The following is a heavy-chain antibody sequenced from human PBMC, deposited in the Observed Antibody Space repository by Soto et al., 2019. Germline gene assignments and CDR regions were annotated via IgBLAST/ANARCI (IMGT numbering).Heavy chain of an antibody. CDR1: GGSISSSNW. V-gene: IGHV4-4*02. D-gene: IGHD1-26*01. Sequence: PSETLSLTCAVSGGSISSSNWWSWVRQPPGKGLEWIGYIYHSGTTYYNPSLKSRVTISVDTSKNQFSLKLSSVTAADTAVYYCARRWGDAFDFWGQGTMVTVSS. CDR3: ARRWGDAFDF. CDR2: IYHSGTT. J-gene: IGHJ3*01.